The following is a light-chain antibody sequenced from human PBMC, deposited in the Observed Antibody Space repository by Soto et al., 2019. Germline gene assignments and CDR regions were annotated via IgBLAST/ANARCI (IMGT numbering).Light chain of an antibody. Sequence: EIVLTQSPGTLSLSPGERATLSCRASQSGSSTYLAWYQQKPGQAPRLLIYGASSRATGIPDRFSGGGSGTDFTLTISRLEPEDFAVYYCQQYGSSPDTFGQGTKLEIK. V-gene: IGKV3-20*01. CDR3: QQYGSSPDT. CDR1: QSGSSTY. CDR2: GAS. J-gene: IGKJ2*01.